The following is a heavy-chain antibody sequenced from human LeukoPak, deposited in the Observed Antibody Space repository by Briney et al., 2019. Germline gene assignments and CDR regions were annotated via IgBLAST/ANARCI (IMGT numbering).Heavy chain of an antibody. J-gene: IGHJ2*01. CDR1: GGTFSSYA. CDR2: IIPIFGTA. Sequence: GASVKVSCKASGGTFSSYAISWVRQAPGQGLEWMGGIIPIFGTANYAQKFQGRVTITADESTSTAYMELSSLRSEDTAVYYCARGTDGDYGGGRIRYWYFDLWGRGTLVTVSS. D-gene: IGHD4-17*01. CDR3: ARGTDGDYGGGRIRYWYFDL. V-gene: IGHV1-69*13.